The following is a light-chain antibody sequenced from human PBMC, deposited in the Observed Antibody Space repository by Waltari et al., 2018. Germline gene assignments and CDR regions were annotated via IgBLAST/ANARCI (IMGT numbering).Light chain of an antibody. Sequence: QSALTQPASVSGSPGQSITIPCTGTSSYVGAYNYVSWYQQHPGKAPKVMIYEVNNRPSGVSNRFSGSKSGNTASLTISGLQADDEADYYCSSYSSSSTLYVFGTGTMVTVL. J-gene: IGLJ1*01. V-gene: IGLV2-14*01. CDR2: EVN. CDR1: SSYVGAYNY. CDR3: SSYSSSSTLYV.